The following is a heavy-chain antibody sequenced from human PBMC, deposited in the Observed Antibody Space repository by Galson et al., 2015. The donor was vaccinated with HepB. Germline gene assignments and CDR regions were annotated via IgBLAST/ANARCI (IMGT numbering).Heavy chain of an antibody. D-gene: IGHD4-17*01. CDR2: IVVGSGNT. Sequence: SVKVSCKASGFTFTSSAMQWVRQARGQRLEWIGWIVVGSGNTNYAQKFQERVTITRDMSTSTAYMELSSLRSEDTAVYYCAAHTVTTSSAFDIWGQGTMVTVSS. CDR1: GFTFTSSA. J-gene: IGHJ3*02. CDR3: AAHTVTTSSAFDI. V-gene: IGHV1-58*02.